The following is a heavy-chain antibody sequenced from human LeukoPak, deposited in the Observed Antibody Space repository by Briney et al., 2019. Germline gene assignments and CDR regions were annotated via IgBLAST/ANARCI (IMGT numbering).Heavy chain of an antibody. V-gene: IGHV3-30*04. Sequence: GGSLRLSCAPSGFTLSSYAMHCVREAPGKGLGRGADISYDGSNKYYADSVKGRFTISRDNSKNTLYLQMNSLRAEDTAVYYCARGDYYDSSSWYYFDYWGQGTLVTVSS. J-gene: IGHJ4*02. CDR1: GFTLSSYA. D-gene: IGHD3-22*01. CDR2: ISYDGSNK. CDR3: ARGDYYDSSSWYYFDY.